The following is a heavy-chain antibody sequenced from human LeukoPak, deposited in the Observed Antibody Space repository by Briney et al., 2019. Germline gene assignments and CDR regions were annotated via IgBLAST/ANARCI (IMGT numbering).Heavy chain of an antibody. CDR1: GGSISSYY. J-gene: IGHJ3*02. Sequence: SETLSLTCTVSGGSISSYYWSWIRQPPGKGLEWIGYIYYSGSTNYNPSLKSRVTISVDTSKNQFSLKLSSVTAADTAVYYCARDPYGDYADALDIWGQGTMVTVSS. D-gene: IGHD4-17*01. CDR2: IYYSGST. V-gene: IGHV4-59*01. CDR3: ARDPYGDYADALDI.